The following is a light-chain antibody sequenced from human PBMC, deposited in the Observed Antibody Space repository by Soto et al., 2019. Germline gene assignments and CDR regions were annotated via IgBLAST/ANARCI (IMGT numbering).Light chain of an antibody. V-gene: IGLV1-51*02. J-gene: IGLJ3*02. CDR3: AAWDTSLSGGV. Sequence: QSVLTQPPSVSAAPGQKVTISFSGSSSNIGSDFVSWYQQLPGTAPQLLIYENNKRPSGIPDRFSGSKSATSATLGITGLQTGDEAEYYCAAWDTSLSGGVFGGGTKLTVL. CDR2: ENN. CDR1: SSNIGSDF.